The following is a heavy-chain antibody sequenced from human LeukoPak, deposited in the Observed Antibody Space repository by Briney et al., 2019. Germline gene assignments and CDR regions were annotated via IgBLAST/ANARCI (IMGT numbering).Heavy chain of an antibody. CDR3: ARGGYYNILTGFRSTVLGFDY. Sequence: GGSLRLSCAASGFTFSDYYMSWIRQAPGKGLEWVSYISSSGSTIYYADSVKGRFTISRDNSKNTLYLQMSSLRAEDTAVYYCARGGYYNILTGFRSTVLGFDYWGRGTLVTVSS. CDR1: GFTFSDYY. V-gene: IGHV3-11*04. J-gene: IGHJ4*02. D-gene: IGHD3-9*01. CDR2: ISSSGSTI.